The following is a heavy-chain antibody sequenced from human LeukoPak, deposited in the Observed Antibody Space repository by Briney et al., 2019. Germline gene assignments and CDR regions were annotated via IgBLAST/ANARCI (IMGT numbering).Heavy chain of an antibody. CDR1: RGSISSYD. J-gene: IGHJ6*02. Sequence: PSETLSLTCTVSRGSISSYDWSWIRQPPGKGLEWIGNIFYRGTTNYNPSLKGRVNISVDTSENQFSLRLASVTAADTAVYYRARGGMTFGLDVWGQGTTVTVSS. CDR2: IFYRGTT. CDR3: ARGGMTFGLDV. V-gene: IGHV4-59*01. D-gene: IGHD3-16*01.